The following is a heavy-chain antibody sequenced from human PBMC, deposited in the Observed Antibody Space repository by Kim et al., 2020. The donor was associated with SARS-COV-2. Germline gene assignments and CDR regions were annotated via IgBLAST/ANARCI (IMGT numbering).Heavy chain of an antibody. CDR1: GGSFSGYY. J-gene: IGHJ4*02. Sequence: SETLSLTCAVYGGSFSGYYWSWIRQPPGKGLEWIGEINHSGSTNYNPSLKSRVTISVDTSKNQFSLKLSSVTAADTAVYYCARGDGGDETPFDYWGQGTL. CDR2: INHSGST. D-gene: IGHD2-21*02. CDR3: ARGDGGDETPFDY. V-gene: IGHV4-34*01.